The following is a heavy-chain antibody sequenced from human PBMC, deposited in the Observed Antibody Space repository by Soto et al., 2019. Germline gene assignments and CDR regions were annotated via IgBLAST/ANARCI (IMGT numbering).Heavy chain of an antibody. J-gene: IGHJ4*02. Sequence: PSETLSLTCTASGGSISSYYWSWIRQPPGKGLEWIGYIYYSGSTNYNPSPKRRVTISVDTSKNQFSLKLSSVTAADTAVYYCARGDCSSIRCYSIPEYWGQGTLGTVSS. CDR3: ARGDCSSIRCYSIPEY. D-gene: IGHD2-2*01. V-gene: IGHV4-59*01. CDR1: GGSISSYY. CDR2: IYYSGST.